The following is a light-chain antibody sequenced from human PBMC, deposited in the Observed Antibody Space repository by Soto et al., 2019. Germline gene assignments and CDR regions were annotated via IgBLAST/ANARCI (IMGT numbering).Light chain of an antibody. CDR2: KAS. Sequence: DIQMTQSPSTLSASVGDRVTITCRASQSISTWLAWYQQKPGKAPKVLIYKASSLESGVPSRFSGSGSGTEFTLNISRQQPDDFATYYCQQYKSYSRTFGQGPKVEIK. CDR3: QQYKSYSRT. J-gene: IGKJ1*01. V-gene: IGKV1-5*03. CDR1: QSISTW.